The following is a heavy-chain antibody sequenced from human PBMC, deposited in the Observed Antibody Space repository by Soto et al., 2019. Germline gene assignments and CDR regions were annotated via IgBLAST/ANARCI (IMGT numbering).Heavy chain of an antibody. CDR3: AKLVIGYCSGNTCDDY. D-gene: IGHD2-15*01. V-gene: IGHV3-30*18. J-gene: IGHJ4*02. CDR1: GFTFSYG. Sequence: VQLLESGGGLIQPGGSLRLSCAASGFTFSYGIHWLRQAPGKGLEGGAYISYDSSNKFYGDSVKGRFTISRDNSKNTQFMQMNSLRAEDTDVYYCAKLVIGYCSGNTCDDYWGQGTLVAVSS. CDR2: ISYDSSNK.